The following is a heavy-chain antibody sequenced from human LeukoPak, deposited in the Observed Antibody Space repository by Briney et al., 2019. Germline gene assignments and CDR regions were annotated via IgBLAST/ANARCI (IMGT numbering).Heavy chain of an antibody. J-gene: IGHJ5*01. CDR1: GGSISSGSYY. CDR3: ARVDCSGGSCDS. D-gene: IGHD2-15*01. Sequence: PSQTLSLTCTVSGGSISSGSYYWSWIRQPAGKGLEWIGRIYTSGSTNYNPSPKSRITISVDTSKNQFSLKLSSVTAADTAVYYCARVDCSGGSCDSWGQGTLVTVSS. CDR2: IYTSGST. V-gene: IGHV4-61*02.